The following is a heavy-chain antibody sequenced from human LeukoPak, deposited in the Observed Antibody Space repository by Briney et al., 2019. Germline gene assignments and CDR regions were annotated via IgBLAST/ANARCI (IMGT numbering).Heavy chain of an antibody. CDR1: GFTFSYYS. Sequence: PGGSLRLSCAASGFTFSYYSMNWVRQAPGKELEWISYISSSSETIYYADSVKGRFTISRDNSRNTLYLQMNSLRAEDTAVYYCARDSSGDYAVDYWDQGTLVSVSS. D-gene: IGHD4-17*01. CDR2: ISSSSETI. V-gene: IGHV3-48*01. CDR3: ARDSSGDYAVDY. J-gene: IGHJ4*02.